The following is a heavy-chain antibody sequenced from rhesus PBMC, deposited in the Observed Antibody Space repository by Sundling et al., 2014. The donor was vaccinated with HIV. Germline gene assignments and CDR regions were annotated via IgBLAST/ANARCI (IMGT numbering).Heavy chain of an antibody. V-gene: IGHV3-178*01. D-gene: IGHD5-12*01. CDR1: GFTFSDYY. J-gene: IGHJ4*01. CDR3: ARGGYSYSWGYFDS. CDR2: ISYGGDIT. Sequence: EVQLVESGGGLAKPGGSLRLSCAASGFTFSDYYMDWVRQAPGRGLELVSRISYGGDITWYADSVKGRFTISRENARNTLYLQMDSLRAEDTAVYYCARGGYSYSWGYFDSWGQGVLVTVSS.